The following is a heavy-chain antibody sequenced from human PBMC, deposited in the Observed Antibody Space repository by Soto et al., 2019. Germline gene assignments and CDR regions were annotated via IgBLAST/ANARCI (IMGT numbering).Heavy chain of an antibody. D-gene: IGHD2-2*01. V-gene: IGHV5-10-1*01. CDR3: ARRGYCTSTSCYAMRYFGMDV. CDR1: GYSFTNYW. CDR2: IDPSDSYT. Sequence: GESLKISCQGSGYSFTNYWISWVRQMPGKGLEWMGRIDPSDSYTNYSPSFQGHVTISADKSTNTAYLQWSGLKASDTAIYYCARRGYCTSTSCYAMRYFGMDVWGQGTTVTVSS. J-gene: IGHJ6*02.